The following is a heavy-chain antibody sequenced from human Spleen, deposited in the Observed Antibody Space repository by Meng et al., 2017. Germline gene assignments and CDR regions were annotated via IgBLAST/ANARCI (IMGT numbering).Heavy chain of an antibody. J-gene: IGHJ4*02. CDR3: ARDTYYYDSSGSLLDLANDY. Sequence: ASVKVSCKASGYTFTSYYMHWVRQAPGQGLEWMGIINPSGGSTSYAQKFQGRVTMTRDTSTSTVYMELSSLRSEDTAVYYCARDTYYYDSSGSLLDLANDYWGQGTLVTVSS. V-gene: IGHV1-46*01. CDR2: INPSGGST. D-gene: IGHD3-22*01. CDR1: GYTFTSYY.